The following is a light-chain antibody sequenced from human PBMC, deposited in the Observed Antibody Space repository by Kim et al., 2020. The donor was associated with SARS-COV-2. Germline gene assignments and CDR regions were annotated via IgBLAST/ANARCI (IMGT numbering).Light chain of an antibody. J-gene: IGLJ3*02. CDR1: ALPKNY. Sequence: SYELTQPPSVSVSVGQMARIPCCGEALPKNYSYWDQQKPGQFPVVGIYKDNERPSGIPERFSGSNSGTLVTLNISGVQAEDEADYYCLSRDIRRVFAGGTKLTVL. V-gene: IGLV3-16*01. CDR3: LSRDIRRV. CDR2: KDN.